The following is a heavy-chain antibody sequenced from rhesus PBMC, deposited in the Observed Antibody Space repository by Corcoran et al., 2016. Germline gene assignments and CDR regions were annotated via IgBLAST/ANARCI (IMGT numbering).Heavy chain of an antibody. V-gene: IGHV4S10*01. Sequence: QVQLQESGPGVVKPSETLSLTCAVSGGSITDSFRWSWIRQPPGKGLECIGSMERCGMPPHSTPSLTIPVTISKDTSKNPFSLQLTSVTAADTAVYHCAIFPPVYSGYSPNWGQGVLVTVSS. CDR1: GGSITDSFR. CDR3: AIFPPVYSGYSPN. J-gene: IGHJ4*01. CDR2: MERCGMPP. D-gene: IGHD5-24*01.